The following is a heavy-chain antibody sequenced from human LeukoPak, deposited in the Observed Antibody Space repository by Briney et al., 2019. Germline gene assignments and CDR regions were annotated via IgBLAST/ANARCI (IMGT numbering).Heavy chain of an antibody. CDR1: GFTFSSYW. J-gene: IGHJ6*02. CDR2: INSDGSST. CDR3: ARDRVGSNPGYYYYYYGMDV. D-gene: IGHD1-14*01. Sequence: PGGSLRLSCAASGFTFSSYWMHWVRQAPGKGLVWVSRINSDGSSTSYADSVKGRFTISRDNSKNTLYLQMNSLRAEDTAVYYCARDRVGSNPGYYYYYYGMDVWGQGTTVTVSS. V-gene: IGHV3-74*01.